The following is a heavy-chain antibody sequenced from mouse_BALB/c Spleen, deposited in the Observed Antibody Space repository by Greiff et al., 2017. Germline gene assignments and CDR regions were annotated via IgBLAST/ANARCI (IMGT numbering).Heavy chain of an antibody. D-gene: IGHD2-10*02. CDR3: ARKQYGNYPFDY. V-gene: IGHV3-2*02. CDR2: ISYSGST. Sequence: EVKVEESGPGLVKPSQSLSLTCTVTGYSITSDYAWNWIRQFPGNKLEWMGYISYSGSTSYNPSLKSRISITRDTSTNQFFLQLNSVTTEDTATYYCARKQYGNYPFDYWGQGTTLTVSS. CDR1: GYSITSDYA. J-gene: IGHJ2*01.